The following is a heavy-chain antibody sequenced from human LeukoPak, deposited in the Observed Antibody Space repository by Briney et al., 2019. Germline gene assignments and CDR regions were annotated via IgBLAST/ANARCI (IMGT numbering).Heavy chain of an antibody. Sequence: PSETLSLTCTVSGGSISGYYWSWIRQPPGKGLEWIGYIYYSGSTNYNPSLKSRVTISVDTSKNQFSLKLSSVTAADTAVYYCARHLRTHYDFWSGYSSYNWFDPWGQGTLVTVSS. CDR3: ARHLRTHYDFWSGYSSYNWFDP. D-gene: IGHD3-3*01. J-gene: IGHJ5*02. CDR1: GGSISGYY. V-gene: IGHV4-59*08. CDR2: IYYSGST.